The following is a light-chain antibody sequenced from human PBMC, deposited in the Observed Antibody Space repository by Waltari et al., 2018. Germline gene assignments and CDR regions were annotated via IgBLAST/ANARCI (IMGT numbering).Light chain of an antibody. CDR1: QSVRSN. CDR2: GAS. J-gene: IGKJ4*01. CDR3: QQYNNWPSLT. V-gene: IGKV3-15*01. Sequence: EIVMTQSPATLSVSPGERATLSCRASQSVRSNLAWYQQKPDQAPRLPIYGASTRATGIPARFSGSRSGTEFTLTISSLQSEDFAVYYCQQYNNWPSLTFGGGTKVEIK.